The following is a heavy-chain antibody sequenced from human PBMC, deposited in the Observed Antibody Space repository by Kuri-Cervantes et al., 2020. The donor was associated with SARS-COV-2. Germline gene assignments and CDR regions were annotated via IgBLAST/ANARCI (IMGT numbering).Heavy chain of an antibody. J-gene: IGHJ5*02. D-gene: IGHD3-3*01. CDR2: IYYSGST. Sequence: GSLRLSCTVSGCSISSSSYYWGWIRQPPGKVLEWIGSIYYSGSTYYNPSLKSRVTISVDTSKNQFSLKLSSVTAADTAVYYCARQMMSSITIFGVVITRNWFDPWGQRTLVTVSS. CDR3: ARQMMSSITIFGVVITRNWFDP. V-gene: IGHV4-39*01. CDR1: GCSISSSSYY.